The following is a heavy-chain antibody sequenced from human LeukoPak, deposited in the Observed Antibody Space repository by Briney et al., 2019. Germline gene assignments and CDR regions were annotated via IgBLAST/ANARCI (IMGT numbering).Heavy chain of an antibody. CDR2: IKQDGSEI. CDR1: GFTFSSYW. Sequence: GSLRLSCAASGFTFSSYWMTWVRQAPGKGLEWVANIKQDGSEIYYVDSVKGRFTISRDNAKSSLYLQMNSLRAEDTAVYFCARSIAAAGSRWGQGTLVTVSS. V-gene: IGHV3-7*01. D-gene: IGHD6-13*01. J-gene: IGHJ4*02. CDR3: ARSIAAAGSR.